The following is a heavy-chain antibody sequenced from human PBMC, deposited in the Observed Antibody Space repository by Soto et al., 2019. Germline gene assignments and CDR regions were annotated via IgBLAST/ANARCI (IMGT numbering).Heavy chain of an antibody. CDR3: TRGRRGITIFGVVIKQNWFDP. CDR1: GYTFTSYD. Sequence: QVQLVQSGAEVKKPGASVKVSCKASGYTFTSYDINWVRQATGQGLEWMGWVNPNSGNTGYAQKLQRTVTLTRTTSISTAYMELSSLRSEDTAVYYCTRGRRGITIFGVVIKQNWFDPWGQGTLVTVSS. CDR2: VNPNSGNT. D-gene: IGHD3-3*01. J-gene: IGHJ5*02. V-gene: IGHV1-8*01.